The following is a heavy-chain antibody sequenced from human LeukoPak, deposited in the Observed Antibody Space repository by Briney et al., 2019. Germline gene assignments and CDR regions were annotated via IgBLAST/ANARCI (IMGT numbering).Heavy chain of an antibody. J-gene: IGHJ4*02. CDR2: MNPNSGNT. V-gene: IGHV1-8*01. Sequence: ASVKVSCKASGYTFTSSDINWVRKATGQGLEWMGWMNPNSGNTGYAQKFQGRVTMTRNTSISTAYMELSSLRSEDTAVYYCARGRKVRGVIISTGLDFDYWGQGTLVTVSS. CDR3: ARGRKVRGVIISTGLDFDY. CDR1: GYTFTSSD. D-gene: IGHD3-10*01.